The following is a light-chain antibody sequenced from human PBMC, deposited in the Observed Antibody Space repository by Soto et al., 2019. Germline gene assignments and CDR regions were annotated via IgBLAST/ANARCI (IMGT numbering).Light chain of an antibody. J-gene: IGKJ1*01. CDR3: QQYYSYST. CDR2: AAS. V-gene: IGKV1-8*01. Sequence: AIRMTQSPSSLSASTGDRVTITCRASQGISSYLAWYQQKPGKAPKLLIYAASTLQSGVPSRFSGSGSGTDFPLTISCLQSEDFATYSCQQYYSYSTSGQGPKV. CDR1: QGISSY.